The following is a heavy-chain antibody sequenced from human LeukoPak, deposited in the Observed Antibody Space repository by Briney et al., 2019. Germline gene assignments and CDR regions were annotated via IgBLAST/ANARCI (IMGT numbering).Heavy chain of an antibody. CDR1: GGTFISYT. J-gene: IGHJ4*02. CDR2: IIPILGIA. Sequence: SVKVSCEASGGTFISYTISWVRQAPGQGLEWMGRIIPILGIANYAQKFQGRVTITADKSTSTAYMELSSLRSEDTAVYYCAIEGGIAVAGRSYWGQGTLVTVSS. CDR3: AIEGGIAVAGRSY. V-gene: IGHV1-69*02. D-gene: IGHD6-19*01.